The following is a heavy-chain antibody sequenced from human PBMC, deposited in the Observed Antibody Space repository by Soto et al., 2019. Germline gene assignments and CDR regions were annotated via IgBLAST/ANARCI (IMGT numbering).Heavy chain of an antibody. CDR1: GAPISSNDYF. CDR2: MHASGGT. CDR3: AEIVVAATRHSDVDN. D-gene: IGHD2-15*01. V-gene: IGHV4-39*01. Sequence: SETLSLTCSVSGAPISSNDYFWAWIRQPPGRGLEFIASMHASGGTHHASSLKSRATMSLDTSKDQFSLKLQSVTAADTGTYYSAEIVVAATRHSDVDNWGQGTLVTVSS. J-gene: IGHJ4*02.